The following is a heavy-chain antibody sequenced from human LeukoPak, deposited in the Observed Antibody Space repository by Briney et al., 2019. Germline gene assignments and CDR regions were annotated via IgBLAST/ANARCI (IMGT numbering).Heavy chain of an antibody. CDR1: GGSISSYY. CDR3: AAYGSGSYWGVEGWFDP. V-gene: IGHV4-59*01. J-gene: IGHJ5*02. CDR2: IYYSGST. Sequence: PSETLSLTCTVSGGSISSYYWSWIRQPPRKGLEWIGYIYYSGSTNYNPSLKSRVTISVDTSKNQFSLKLSSVTAADTAVYYCAAYGSGSYWGVEGWFDPWGQGTLVTVSS. D-gene: IGHD3-10*01.